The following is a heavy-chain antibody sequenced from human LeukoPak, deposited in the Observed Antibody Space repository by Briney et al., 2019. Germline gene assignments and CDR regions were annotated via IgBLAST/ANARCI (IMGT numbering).Heavy chain of an antibody. CDR2: ISAYNGNT. CDR1: GYTFTSYG. CDR3: ANLAYDILTGYQEYFQH. J-gene: IGHJ1*01. V-gene: IGHV1-18*01. Sequence: ASVKVSCKASGYTFTSYGISWVRPAPGQGLEWMGWISAYNGNTNYAQKFQGRVTMTTDTSTSTAYMELRSLRSEDTAVYYCANLAYDILTGYQEYFQHWGQGTLVTVSS. D-gene: IGHD3-9*01.